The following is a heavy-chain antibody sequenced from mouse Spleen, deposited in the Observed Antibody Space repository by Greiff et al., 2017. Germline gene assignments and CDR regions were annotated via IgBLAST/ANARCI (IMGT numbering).Heavy chain of an antibody. J-gene: IGHJ1*01. D-gene: IGHD2-14*01. V-gene: IGHV1-76*01. Sequence: QVQLQQSGAELVRPGASVKLSCKASGYTFTDYYINWVKQRPGQGLEWIARIYPGSGNTYYNEKFKGKATLTAEKSSSTAYMQLSSLTSEDSAVYFCARGEDYYRYHWYFDVWGAGTTVTVSS. CDR1: GYTFTDYY. CDR3: ARGEDYYRYHWYFDV. CDR2: IYPGSGNT.